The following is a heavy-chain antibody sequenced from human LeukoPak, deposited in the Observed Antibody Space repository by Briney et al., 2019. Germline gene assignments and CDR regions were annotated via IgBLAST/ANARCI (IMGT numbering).Heavy chain of an antibody. D-gene: IGHD3-10*01. V-gene: IGHV4-39*07. Sequence: SETLSLTCTVSGGSISSSSYYWGWIRQPPGKGLEWIGEIYHSGSTNYNPSLKSRVTISVDKSKNQFSLKLSSVTAADTAVYYCARVVYYGSGSYYTYYYYYMDVWGKGTTVTVSS. CDR3: ARVVYYGSGSYYTYYYYYMDV. J-gene: IGHJ6*03. CDR2: IYHSGST. CDR1: GGSISSSSYY.